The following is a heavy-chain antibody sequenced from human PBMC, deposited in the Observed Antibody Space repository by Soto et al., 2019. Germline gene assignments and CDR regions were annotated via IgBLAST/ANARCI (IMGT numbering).Heavy chain of an antibody. V-gene: IGHV2-5*02. J-gene: IGHJ3*02. CDR2: IYWDDDK. Sequence: QITLKESGPTLVKPTQTLTLTCTFSGFSLSTSGVGVGWIRQPPGKALEWLALIYWDDDKRYSPSLKSRLTITKDTSKNQVVLTMTNMDPVDTATYYGAHRRIDYYGSGSYAFDIWGQGTMVTVSS. CDR1: GFSLSTSGVG. D-gene: IGHD3-10*01. CDR3: AHRRIDYYGSGSYAFDI.